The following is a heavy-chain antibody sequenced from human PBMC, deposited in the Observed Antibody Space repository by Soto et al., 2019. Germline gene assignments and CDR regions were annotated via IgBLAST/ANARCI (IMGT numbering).Heavy chain of an antibody. CDR2: ISYSGST. V-gene: IGHV4-59*01. CDR3: ARIDSSSWYGCDY. Sequence: PSETLSLTCTVFGGSIRSYYWIWIRRPPGKGLEWIGYISYSGSTNYNPSLKGRVTMSVDTSRNQFSLKLTSVTAADTAVYYCARIDSSSWYGCDYWGQGTLVTVS. J-gene: IGHJ4*02. CDR1: GGSIRSYY. D-gene: IGHD6-13*01.